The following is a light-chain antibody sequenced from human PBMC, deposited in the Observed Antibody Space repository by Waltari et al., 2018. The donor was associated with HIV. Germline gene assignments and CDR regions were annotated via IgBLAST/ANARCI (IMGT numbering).Light chain of an antibody. CDR1: QSLLHSNGYNY. J-gene: IGKJ2*01. CDR3: MQALQTPMYT. Sequence: DIVMTQSPLSLPVTTGEPASISCRSSQSLLHSNGYNYLDWYLQKTGQSPQLLIYLGSNRASGVPDRFSGSGSGTDFTLKISRVEAEDVGVYYCMQALQTPMYTFGQGTKLEIK. V-gene: IGKV2-28*01. CDR2: LGS.